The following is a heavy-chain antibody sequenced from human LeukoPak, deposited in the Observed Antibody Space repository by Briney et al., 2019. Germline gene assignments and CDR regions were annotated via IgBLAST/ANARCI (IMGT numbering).Heavy chain of an antibody. J-gene: IGHJ4*02. CDR2: IKQDGSEK. D-gene: IGHD2-21*02. V-gene: IGHV3-7*01. CDR1: GFTFSSYW. CDR3: ARDATRGGDNDY. Sequence: PGGSLRLSCAASGFTFSSYWMNWVRQAPGKGLEWVANIKQDGSEKYLVDSVKGRFAISRDNAKNSLYLQMNSLRAEDTAVYYCARDATRGGDNDYWGQGTRVIVSS.